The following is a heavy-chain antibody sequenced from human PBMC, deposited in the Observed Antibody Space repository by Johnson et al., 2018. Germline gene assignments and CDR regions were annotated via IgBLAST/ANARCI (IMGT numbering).Heavy chain of an antibody. Sequence: QVQLVQSGGGVVQPGGSLRLSCAASGFTVSSNYMSWIRQAPGKGLEWVAVISYDESNKYYADSGKARFPIPRDNSKNTRYLQMNSLRAEDTAVYYCARAIVGKGDFQHWGQGTLVTVSS. J-gene: IGHJ1*01. CDR1: GFTVSSNY. D-gene: IGHD1-26*01. V-gene: IGHV3-30*03. CDR3: ARAIVGKGDFQH. CDR2: ISYDESNK.